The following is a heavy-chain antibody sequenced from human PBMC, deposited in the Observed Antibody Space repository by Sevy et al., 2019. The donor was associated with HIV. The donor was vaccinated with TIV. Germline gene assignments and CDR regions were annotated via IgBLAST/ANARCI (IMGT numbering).Heavy chain of an antibody. V-gene: IGHV3-11*04. CDR1: GFTFSDYY. CDR2: ISNSGRTT. J-gene: IGHJ3*02. Sequence: GGSLRLSCAASGFTFSDYYMTWVRQAPGKGLEWIAYISNSGRTTHNADSVDGRFTISRDNAKNSLCLQMNSLRVEDAAVYYCVRDRSASWIDAFDIWGRGARVTVSS. CDR3: VRDRSASWIDAFDI. D-gene: IGHD2-2*03.